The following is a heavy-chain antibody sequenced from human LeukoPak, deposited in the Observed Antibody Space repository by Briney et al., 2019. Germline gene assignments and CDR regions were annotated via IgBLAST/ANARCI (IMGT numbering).Heavy chain of an antibody. V-gene: IGHV3-30*04. D-gene: IGHD6-19*01. CDR1: GFTFSSYV. J-gene: IGHJ4*02. Sequence: GGSLRLSCAASGFTFSSYVMHWVRQAPGKGLEWVAVISYDGSNKYYADSVKGRFTISRDNSKNTLYLQMNSLRAEDTAVYYCARERKSSGWATTYYFDYWGQGTLVTVSS. CDR3: ARERKSSGWATTYYFDY. CDR2: ISYDGSNK.